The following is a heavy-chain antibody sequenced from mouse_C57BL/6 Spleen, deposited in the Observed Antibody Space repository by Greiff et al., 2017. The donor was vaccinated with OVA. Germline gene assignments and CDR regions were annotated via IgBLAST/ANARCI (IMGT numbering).Heavy chain of an antibody. D-gene: IGHD2-4*01. CDR1: GYTFTTYP. V-gene: IGHV1-47*01. CDR2: FHPYNDDT. CDR3: ARPGDYDAYWYFDV. Sequence: QVQLKQSGAELVKPGASVKMSCKASGYTFTTYPIEWMKQNHGKSLEWIGNFHPYNDDTKYNEKFKGKATLTVEKSSSTVYLELSRLTSDDSAVYYCARPGDYDAYWYFDVWGTGTTVTVSS. J-gene: IGHJ1*03.